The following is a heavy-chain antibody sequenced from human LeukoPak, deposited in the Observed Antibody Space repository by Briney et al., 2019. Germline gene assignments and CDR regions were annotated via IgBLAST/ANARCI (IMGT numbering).Heavy chain of an antibody. V-gene: IGHV4-39*07. CDR3: ARSPFYYGGPAFDL. CDR1: GGSISSGNYY. J-gene: IGHJ2*01. D-gene: IGHD3-3*01. Sequence: SETLSLTCTVSGGSISSGNYYWAWIRQPPGEGLEWIGSVYYSGITYYTPSLKSRVSISVDTSKNQFSLKLSSVTAADTAVYYCARSPFYYGGPAFDLWGRGTLVTVSS. CDR2: VYYSGIT.